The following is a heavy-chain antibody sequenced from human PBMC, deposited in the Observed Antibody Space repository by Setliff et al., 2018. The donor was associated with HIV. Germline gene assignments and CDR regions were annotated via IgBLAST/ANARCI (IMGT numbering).Heavy chain of an antibody. CDR1: TESLTRYD. CDR2: IDDSGST. Sequence: PSETLSLTCAVYTESLTRYDWAWIRQSPEKGLEWIGEIDDSGSTIYNPSLQSRVTMSVDTSKNQFSLKVRSLTAADTGLYYCARVKSIKTTLVRLWPRFDLWGQGTQVTVSS. D-gene: IGHD3-10*01. CDR3: ARVKSIKTTLVRLWPRFDL. J-gene: IGHJ5*02. V-gene: IGHV4-34*01.